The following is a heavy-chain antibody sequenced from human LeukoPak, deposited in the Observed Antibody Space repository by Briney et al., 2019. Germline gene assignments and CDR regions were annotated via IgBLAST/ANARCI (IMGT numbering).Heavy chain of an antibody. D-gene: IGHD5-24*01. CDR2: ISSSSSYI. J-gene: IGHJ4*02. V-gene: IGHV3-21*01. CDR1: GFTFSSYS. Sequence: GGSLRLSCAASGFTFSSYSMNWVRQAPGKGLEWVSSISSSSSYIYYADSVKGRFTISRDDAKNSLYLQMNSLRAEDTAVYYCAYREMAKDYWGQGTLVTVSS. CDR3: AYREMAKDY.